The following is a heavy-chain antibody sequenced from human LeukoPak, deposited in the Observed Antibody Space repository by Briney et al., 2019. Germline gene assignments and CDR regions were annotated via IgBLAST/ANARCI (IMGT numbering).Heavy chain of an antibody. V-gene: IGHV4-39*01. CDR1: GGSISSSSYY. CDR3: ARHASVSGNWPRPLDY. Sequence: SSGTLSLTCTVSGGSISSSSYYWGWVRQPPGKGLEWIANIYYSGSTYYSPSLRSRVTISVDTSKNQFSLKLTSVTAADTAVYYCARHASVSGNWPRPLDYWGQGSLVTVSS. CDR2: IYYSGST. D-gene: IGHD3-3*01. J-gene: IGHJ4*02.